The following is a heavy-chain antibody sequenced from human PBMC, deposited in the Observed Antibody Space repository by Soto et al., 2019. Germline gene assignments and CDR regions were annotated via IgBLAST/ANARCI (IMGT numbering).Heavy chain of an antibody. V-gene: IGHV3-53*01. CDR1: GFTVSSNY. J-gene: IGHJ1*01. CDR3: ARDQAATPGAEYFQH. CDR2: IYSGGST. D-gene: IGHD2-15*01. Sequence: EVQLVESGGGLIQPGGSLRLSCAASGFTVSSNYMSWVRQAPGKGLEWVSVIYSGGSTYYADSVKGRFTISRDNSKNTLYLQMNSLRDEDTAVYYCARDQAATPGAEYFQHWGQGTLVTVSS.